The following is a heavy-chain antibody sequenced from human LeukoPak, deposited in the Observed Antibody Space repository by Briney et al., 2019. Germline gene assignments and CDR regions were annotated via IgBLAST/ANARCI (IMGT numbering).Heavy chain of an antibody. D-gene: IGHD3-22*01. CDR1: GFTFNGYV. CDR2: ISGSGGST. CDR3: AFQNTGHYFPFDY. J-gene: IGHJ4*02. V-gene: IGHV3-23*01. Sequence: PGGSLRLSCAASGFTFNGYVMSWVRQAPGKGLEWVSFISGSGGSTDYADSVKGRFTISRDNSKNTLYLQMNSLRAEDTALYYCAFQNTGHYFPFDYWGQGTLVTVSS.